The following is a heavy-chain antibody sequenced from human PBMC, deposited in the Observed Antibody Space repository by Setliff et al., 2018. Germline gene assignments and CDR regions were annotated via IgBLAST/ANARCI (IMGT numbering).Heavy chain of an antibody. CDR3: ASSPGYSSGWYEG. V-gene: IGHV4-38-2*02. CDR2: IHHSGST. CDR1: GYSISSGYY. J-gene: IGHJ4*02. D-gene: IGHD6-19*01. Sequence: PSETLSLTCTVSGYSISSGYYWGWIRQPPGKGLEWIGSIHHSGSTYYNPSLKSRVTISVDTSKNQFSLKLSSVTAADTAVYYCASSPGYSSGWYEGWGQGTLVTVSS.